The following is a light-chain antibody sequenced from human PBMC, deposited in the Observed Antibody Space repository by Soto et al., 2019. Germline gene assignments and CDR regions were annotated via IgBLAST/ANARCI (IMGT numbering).Light chain of an antibody. CDR1: QTISNY. Sequence: DIQMTQSPSSLSASVGDRVTITCRASQTISNYVNWYQQELGEAPKLLIHAASSLQGGVPSRFSGSGSGTDFPLTISSLQPEDFATYYCQQTYKIPLTFGGGTKVEI. CDR3: QQTYKIPLT. CDR2: AAS. V-gene: IGKV1-39*01. J-gene: IGKJ4*01.